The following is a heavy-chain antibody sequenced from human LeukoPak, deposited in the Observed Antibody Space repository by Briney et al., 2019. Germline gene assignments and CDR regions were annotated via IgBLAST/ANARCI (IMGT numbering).Heavy chain of an antibody. CDR1: GGSISSYY. Sequence: SETLSLTCTVSGGSISSYYWSWIRQPPGKGLEWIGYIYYSGSTNYNPSLKSRVPISVDTSKNQFSLKLSSVTAADTAVYYCARGILTGPIYAFDIWGQGTMVTVSS. CDR2: IYYSGST. D-gene: IGHD3-9*01. CDR3: ARGILTGPIYAFDI. J-gene: IGHJ3*02. V-gene: IGHV4-59*01.